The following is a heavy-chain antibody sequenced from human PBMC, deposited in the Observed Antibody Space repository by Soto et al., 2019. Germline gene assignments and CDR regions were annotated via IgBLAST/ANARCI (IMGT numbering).Heavy chain of an antibody. V-gene: IGHV6-1*01. CDR2: TYYRSKWYN. CDR3: ATSGTTVVTQAEYFQH. Sequence: SQTLSLTCAISGDSVSSNSAAWNWIRQSPSRGLEWLGRTYYRSKWYNDYAVSVKGRITINPDTSKNQFSLQLNSVTPEDTAVYYCATSGTTVVTQAEYFQHWGQGTLVTVYS. D-gene: IGHD4-17*01. J-gene: IGHJ1*01. CDR1: GDSVSSNSAA.